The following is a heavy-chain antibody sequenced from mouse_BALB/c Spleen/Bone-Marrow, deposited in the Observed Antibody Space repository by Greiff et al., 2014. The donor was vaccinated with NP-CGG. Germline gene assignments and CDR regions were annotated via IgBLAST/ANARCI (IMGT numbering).Heavy chain of an antibody. CDR1: GYTFTNYY. Sequence: QVQLQQSGAELVKPGASVKLSCKASGYTFTNYYMYWVKQRPGQDLEWIGEINPSNGGTNFNEKFKSKATLTVDKSSSTAYMQLSSLASEDSAVYYGTTLGRFAYWGQGTLVTVSA. V-gene: IGHV1S16*01. CDR2: INPSNGGT. J-gene: IGHJ3*01. CDR3: TTLGRFAY. D-gene: IGHD4-1*01.